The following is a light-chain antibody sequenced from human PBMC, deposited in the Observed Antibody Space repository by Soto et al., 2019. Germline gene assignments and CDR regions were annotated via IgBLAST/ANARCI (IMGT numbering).Light chain of an antibody. CDR1: SSDVGGYNY. V-gene: IGLV2-14*03. CDR3: TSYTNRETHV. J-gene: IGLJ1*01. CDR2: NVS. Sequence: QSALTQPASVSGSPGQSITISCTGTSSDVGGYNYVAWYQQHPGKAPKLMIYNVSNRPSGVSNRFSGSKSGNTASLTISGLQADYEADYYCTSYTNRETHVFGTVTEVTVL.